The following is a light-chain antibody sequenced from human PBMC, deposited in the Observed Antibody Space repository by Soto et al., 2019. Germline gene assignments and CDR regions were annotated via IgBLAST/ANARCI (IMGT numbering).Light chain of an antibody. CDR2: LNSDGSH. V-gene: IGLV4-69*01. CDR1: SGHSSYA. Sequence: QLVLTQSPSASASLGASVKLTCTLSSGHSSYAIAWHQQQPEKGPRYLMKLNSDGSHSKGDGIPDRFSGSSSGAERYLAISSLRSEDEADYYCQTWGTGSPWVFGGGTKLTVL. J-gene: IGLJ3*02. CDR3: QTWGTGSPWV.